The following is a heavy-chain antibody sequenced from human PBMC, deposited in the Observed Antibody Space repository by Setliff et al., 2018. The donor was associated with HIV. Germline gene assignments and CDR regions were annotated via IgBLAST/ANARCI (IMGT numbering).Heavy chain of an antibody. Sequence: NPSETLSLTCAVFGGSISDYYWTWIRQSPGKGLEWIGEKNHIGSTNYNPSLTGRVTISVDTSQNQFSLKLTSVTAADTAIYYCARRVSHGSQPSYFDYWGQGTLVTVSS. J-gene: IGHJ4*02. D-gene: IGHD3-10*01. CDR2: KNHIGST. CDR3: ARRVSHGSQPSYFDY. CDR1: GGSISDYY. V-gene: IGHV4-34*01.